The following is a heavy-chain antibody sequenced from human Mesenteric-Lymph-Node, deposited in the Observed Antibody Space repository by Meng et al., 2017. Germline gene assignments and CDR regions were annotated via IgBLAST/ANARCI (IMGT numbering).Heavy chain of an antibody. Sequence: GESLKISCAASGFTFSSYWMSWVRQAPGKGLEWVANIKQDGSEKYYVDSVKGRFTISRDNAKNSLYLQMNSLRAEDTAVYYCARGVGATTFDYWGQGTLVTVSS. CDR3: ARGVGATTFDY. CDR1: GFTFSSYW. V-gene: IGHV3-7*01. CDR2: IKQDGSEK. D-gene: IGHD1-26*01. J-gene: IGHJ4*02.